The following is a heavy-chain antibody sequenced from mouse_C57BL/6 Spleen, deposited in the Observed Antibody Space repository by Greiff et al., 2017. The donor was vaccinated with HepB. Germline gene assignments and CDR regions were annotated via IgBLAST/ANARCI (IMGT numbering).Heavy chain of an antibody. CDR1: GFTFSSYA. CDR2: ISSGGDYI. Sequence: EVQGVESGEGLVKPGGSLKLSCAASGFTFSSYAMSWDRQTPEKRLEWVAYISSGGDYIYYADTVKGRFTISRDNARNTLYLQMSSLKSEGTAMYYCTREGTRGYFDYWGQGTTLTVSS. J-gene: IGHJ2*01. V-gene: IGHV5-9-1*02. CDR3: TREGTRGYFDY. D-gene: IGHD3-3*01.